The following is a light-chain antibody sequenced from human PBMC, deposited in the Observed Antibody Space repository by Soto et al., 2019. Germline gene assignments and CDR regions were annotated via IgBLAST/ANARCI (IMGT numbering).Light chain of an antibody. Sequence: VVMTQSSLSLPVTLGQPASISCRSSQSLVDSDGNTFLNWFQQRPGQSPRRLIYKVSNRDSGVPDRFSGSGSGTEFTLKISRVEAVDVAVYYCMQGTHWPWTFGQGTKVEIK. J-gene: IGKJ1*01. CDR2: KVS. CDR3: MQGTHWPWT. V-gene: IGKV2-30*01. CDR1: QSLVDSDGNTF.